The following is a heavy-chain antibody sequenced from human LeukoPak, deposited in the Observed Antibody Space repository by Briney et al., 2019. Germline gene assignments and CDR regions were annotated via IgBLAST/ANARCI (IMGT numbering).Heavy chain of an antibody. CDR1: GFTFTSSA. V-gene: IGHV1-58*02. CDR3: AAIGWPHHNFDY. Sequence: ASVKVSCKASGFTFTSSAMQWVRQARGQRLEWIGWIVVGSGNTNYAQKFQERVTITRDMSTSTAYMELSSLRSEDTAVYYCAAIGWPHHNFDYWGQGTLVTVSS. CDR2: IVVGSGNT. J-gene: IGHJ4*02. D-gene: IGHD1-14*01.